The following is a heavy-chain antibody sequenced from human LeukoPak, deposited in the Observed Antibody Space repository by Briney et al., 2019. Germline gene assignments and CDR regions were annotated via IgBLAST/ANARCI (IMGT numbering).Heavy chain of an antibody. CDR2: ISSNGGST. J-gene: IGHJ4*02. CDR3: ARDRNQYSSGWCWLADY. Sequence: PGGSLRLSCAASGFTFSSYAMHWVRQAPGKGLEYVSAISSNGGSTYYANSVKGRFTISRDNSKNTLYLQMGSLRAEDMAVYYCARDRNQYSSGWCWLADYWGQGTLVTVSS. CDR1: GFTFSSYA. V-gene: IGHV3-64*01. D-gene: IGHD6-19*01.